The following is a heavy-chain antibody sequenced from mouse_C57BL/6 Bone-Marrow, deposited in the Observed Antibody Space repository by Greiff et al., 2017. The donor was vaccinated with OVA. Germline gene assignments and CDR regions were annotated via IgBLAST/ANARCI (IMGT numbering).Heavy chain of an antibody. CDR3: ASLGGFAY. CDR1: GFTFSSYG. J-gene: IGHJ3*01. Sequence: EVMLVESGGDLVKPGGSLKLSCAASGFTFSSYGMSWVRQTPDKRLEWVATISSGGSYTYYPDSVKGRFTISRDNAKNTLYLQMSSLKSEDTAMYYCASLGGFAYWGQGTLVTVSA. D-gene: IGHD3-3*01. CDR2: ISSGGSYT. V-gene: IGHV5-6*01.